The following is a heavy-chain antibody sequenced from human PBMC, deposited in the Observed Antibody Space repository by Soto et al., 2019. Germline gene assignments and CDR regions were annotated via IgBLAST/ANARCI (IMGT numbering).Heavy chain of an antibody. Sequence: GGSLRLSCAASGFTFSSYSMNWVRQAPGKGLEWVSSISSSSSYIYYADSVKGRFTISRDNAKNSLYLQMNSLRAEDTAVYYCARDIAVAGSYYYYYMDVWGKGTTVTVSS. V-gene: IGHV3-21*01. CDR2: ISSSSSYI. CDR1: GFTFSSYS. CDR3: ARDIAVAGSYYYYYMDV. D-gene: IGHD6-19*01. J-gene: IGHJ6*03.